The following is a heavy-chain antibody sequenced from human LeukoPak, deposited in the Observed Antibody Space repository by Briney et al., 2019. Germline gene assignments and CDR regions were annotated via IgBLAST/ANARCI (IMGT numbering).Heavy chain of an antibody. CDR2: INYRGST. J-gene: IGHJ4*02. D-gene: IGHD3-10*01. CDR1: GGSTSTNY. Sequence: PSETLSLTCTVSGGSTSTNYWSWIRQPPGKGLEWIGYINYRGSTNYNPSLKSRVTISVDTSKNQFSLKLSSVTAADTAVYYCARGRIRITMVQGVIIRVPYYFDYWGQGTLVTASS. CDR3: ARGRIRITMVQGVIIRVPYYFDY. V-gene: IGHV4-59*12.